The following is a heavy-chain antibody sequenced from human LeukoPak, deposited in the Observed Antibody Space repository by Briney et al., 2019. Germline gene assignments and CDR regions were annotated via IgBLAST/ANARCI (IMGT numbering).Heavy chain of an antibody. CDR3: ARGYSYSDY. J-gene: IGHJ4*02. CDR2: IKQDGSDK. D-gene: IGHD1-26*01. CDR1: GFTFSNYW. Sequence: GGSLRLSCAASGFTFSNYWMNWVRQAPGKGLEWVANIKQDGSDKNYVDSVKGRFTISRDNAKNSLYLQMNSLRAEDTAVYYCARGYSYSDYWGQGTLVTVSS. V-gene: IGHV3-7*04.